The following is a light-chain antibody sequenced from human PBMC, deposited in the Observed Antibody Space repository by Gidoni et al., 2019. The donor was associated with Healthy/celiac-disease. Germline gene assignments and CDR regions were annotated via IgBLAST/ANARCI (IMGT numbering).Light chain of an antibody. J-gene: IGKJ4*01. Sequence: GDRVTITCRASKDINNALAWYQQKPGKAPDLLIYDASSLQSGVPSRFSGSASGTDFTLTIDSLQPEDFATYFCQKCSDYSPTFGGGTKVEIK. CDR1: KDINNA. CDR3: QKCSDYSPT. CDR2: DAS. V-gene: IGKV1D-13*01.